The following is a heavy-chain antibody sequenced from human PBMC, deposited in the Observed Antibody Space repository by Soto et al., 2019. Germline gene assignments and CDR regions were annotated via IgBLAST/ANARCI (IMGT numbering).Heavy chain of an antibody. Sequence: GGSLRLSCVASGFSLSNNGMHWVRQAPGRGLEWVAVISYDGNNKYYADSVKGRFTISRDNSKNTVYLEMNNLRAEDTAMYYCAKGGSGNYLTYYYYYGMDVWGQGTTVTVSS. CDR2: ISYDGNNK. V-gene: IGHV3-30*18. CDR3: AKGGSGNYLTYYYYYGMDV. CDR1: GFSLSNNG. J-gene: IGHJ6*02. D-gene: IGHD3-22*01.